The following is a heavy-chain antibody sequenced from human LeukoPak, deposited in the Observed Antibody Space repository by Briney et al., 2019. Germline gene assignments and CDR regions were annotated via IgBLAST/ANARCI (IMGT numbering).Heavy chain of an antibody. CDR2: IYTSGSS. J-gene: IGHJ6*03. Sequence: SETLSLTCTVSGGSISSHYWSWIRQPAGKGLEWIGRIYTSGSSNNNPSLRSRVTMSVDTFKNQFSLKLSSVTAADTAVYYCGRDGNCSGGSCYAGKYYYYMDVWGKGTTVTISS. CDR1: GGSISSHY. V-gene: IGHV4-4*07. CDR3: GRDGNCSGGSCYAGKYYYYMDV. D-gene: IGHD2-15*01.